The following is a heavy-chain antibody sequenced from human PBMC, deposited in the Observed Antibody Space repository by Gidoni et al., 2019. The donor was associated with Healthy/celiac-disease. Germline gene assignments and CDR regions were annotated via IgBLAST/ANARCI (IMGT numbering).Heavy chain of an antibody. Sequence: EVQLVESGGGLVQPGGSLRLSCAASGSTVSSYWMSWVRQAPGKGREWVANIKQAGSEKYYVDSVQGRFTISRDNAKNSLYLQMNSLRAEDTAVYYCARDVGAVAGTLAFDIWGQGTMVTVSS. CDR2: IKQAGSEK. V-gene: IGHV3-7*01. CDR3: ARDVGAVAGTLAFDI. J-gene: IGHJ3*02. D-gene: IGHD6-19*01. CDR1: GSTVSSYW.